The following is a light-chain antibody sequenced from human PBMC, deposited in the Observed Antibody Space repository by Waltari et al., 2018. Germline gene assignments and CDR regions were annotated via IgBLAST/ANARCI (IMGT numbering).Light chain of an antibody. CDR3: LLYYGGPQPWV. Sequence: QTVVTQEPSLTVSPGGTVTLTCASSSGTVASHYYPNWFQQKPGQPPRALIYSKAKRHSWTPARFSGALLGGKGALTLSGVQPEDEADYYCLLYYGGPQPWVFGGGTKLTVL. V-gene: IGLV7-43*01. CDR1: SGTVASHYY. CDR2: SKA. J-gene: IGLJ3*02.